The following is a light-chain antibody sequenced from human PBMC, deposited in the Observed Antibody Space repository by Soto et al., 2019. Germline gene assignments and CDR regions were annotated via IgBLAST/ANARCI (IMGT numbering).Light chain of an antibody. J-gene: IGKJ4*01. V-gene: IGKV3-11*01. CDR3: QQRRNWLT. CDR1: ESVGSY. CDR2: DAS. Sequence: EIVLTQSPVTLSLSPGERATLSCRASESVGSYLAWYQQKSGQAPRLLIYDASNRAIGIPARFSGSGSGTDFTLTISSLEPEDFAVYYCQQRRNWLTFGGGTKVEIK.